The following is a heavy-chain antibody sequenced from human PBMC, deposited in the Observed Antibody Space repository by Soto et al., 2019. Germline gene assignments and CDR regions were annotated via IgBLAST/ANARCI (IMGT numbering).Heavy chain of an antibody. CDR3: AGDRSNSPDYFDY. D-gene: IGHD4-4*01. V-gene: IGHV4-30-4*01. J-gene: IGHJ4*02. Sequence: SETLSLTCTVSGGSISRDDYYWTWIRQPPGKGLEWIGYIYYSGKTKYNPSLESRITISIDTSKNHFSLKLSSVSAADTAVYYCAGDRSNSPDYFDYWGQGTLVTVSS. CDR2: IYYSGKT. CDR1: GGSISRDDYY.